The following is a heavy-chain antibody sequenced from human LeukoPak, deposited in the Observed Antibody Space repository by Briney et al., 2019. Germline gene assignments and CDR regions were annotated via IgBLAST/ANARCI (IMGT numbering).Heavy chain of an antibody. CDR2: IYHSGST. CDR1: GYSISSGYY. CDR3: ARPHSSGWYVDAFDI. J-gene: IGHJ3*02. V-gene: IGHV4-38-2*02. D-gene: IGHD6-19*01. Sequence: NAPETLSLTCTVSGYSISSGYYWGWIRQPPGKGLEWIGSIYHSGSTYYNPSLKSRVTISVDTSKNQFSLKLSSVTAADTAVYYCARPHSSGWYVDAFDIWGQGTMVTVSS.